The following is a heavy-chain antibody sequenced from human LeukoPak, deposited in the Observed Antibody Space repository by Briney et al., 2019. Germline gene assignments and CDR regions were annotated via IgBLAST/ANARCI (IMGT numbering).Heavy chain of an antibody. J-gene: IGHJ4*02. V-gene: IGHV4-38-2*02. CDR2: MYHNGIT. Sequence: SETLSLTCTVSGYSISIGYYWGWIRHPPGKGLGWIGHMYHNGITNYNPSLKSRVTISLDTSTNQFSLNLSSVTAADTAVYYCARVRFFDSSGYCYNFDFWGQGTLVTVSS. D-gene: IGHD3-22*01. CDR3: ARVRFFDSSGYCYNFDF. CDR1: GYSISIGYY.